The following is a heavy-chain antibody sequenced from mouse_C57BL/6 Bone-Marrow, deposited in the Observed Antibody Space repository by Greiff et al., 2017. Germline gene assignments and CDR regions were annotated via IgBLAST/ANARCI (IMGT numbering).Heavy chain of an antibody. CDR2: INPSNGGT. D-gene: IGHD1-1*01. J-gene: IGHJ2*01. CDR1: GYTFTSYW. Sequence: VQLQQPGTELVKPGASVKLSCKASGYTFTSYWMHWVKQRPGQGLEWIGNINPSNGGTNYNEKIKSKATLTVDKSSSTAYMQLSSLTSEDYAVYYYARWGGHYYGSSLDYWGQGTTLTVSS. CDR3: ARWGGHYYGSSLDY. V-gene: IGHV1-53*01.